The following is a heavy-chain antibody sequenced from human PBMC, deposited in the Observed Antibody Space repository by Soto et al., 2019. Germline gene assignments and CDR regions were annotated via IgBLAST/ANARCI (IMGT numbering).Heavy chain of an antibody. CDR1: GLSFNGYY. V-gene: IGHV4-34*01. Sequence: SETLSLTCAVYGLSFNGYYWTWIRQPPGKGLEWIGEIKHSGSTNYNPSLKSRVTISVDTSKNQFSLNLTSVTAADTAAYYCARGTFRGYSYGYYFDYWGQGALLTVS. CDR2: IKHSGST. J-gene: IGHJ4*02. CDR3: ARGTFRGYSYGYYFDY. D-gene: IGHD5-18*01.